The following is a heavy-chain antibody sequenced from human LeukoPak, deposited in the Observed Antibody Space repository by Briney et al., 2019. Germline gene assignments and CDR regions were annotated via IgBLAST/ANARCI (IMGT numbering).Heavy chain of an antibody. D-gene: IGHD1-1*01. Sequence: GGSLRLSCAVSGFSFSSYAMNWVRQAPGKGLEWFSSINSNGGSTYYADSVKGRFTISRDNSKSTLYLQMNSLRAEDSAVYYCAKPPRGTPTDCWGQGTLVTVSS. CDR3: AKPPRGTPTDC. CDR2: INSNGGST. V-gene: IGHV3-23*01. CDR1: GFSFSSYA. J-gene: IGHJ4*02.